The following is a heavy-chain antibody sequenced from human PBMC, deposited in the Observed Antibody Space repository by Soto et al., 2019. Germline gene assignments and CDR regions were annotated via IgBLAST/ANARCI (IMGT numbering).Heavy chain of an antibody. CDR2: ISMSSSTI. D-gene: IGHD1-26*01. Sequence: VQLVQSGGGLVQPGGSLRLSCAASGFIFSNYGMNWVRQAPGKGLEWISYISMSSSTIYYAESVKGRFTISRDNAKNSLYLQMNSLRDEDTALYYCARELPRGSYHFDHGGQGALVTVSS. CDR1: GFIFSNYG. CDR3: ARELPRGSYHFDH. V-gene: IGHV3-48*02. J-gene: IGHJ4*02.